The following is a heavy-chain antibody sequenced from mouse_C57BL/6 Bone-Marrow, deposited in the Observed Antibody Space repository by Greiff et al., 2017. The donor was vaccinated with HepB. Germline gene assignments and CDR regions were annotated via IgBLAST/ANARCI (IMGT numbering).Heavy chain of an antibody. V-gene: IGHV1-69*01. Sequence: VQLQQPGAELVMPGASVKLSCKASGYTFTSYWMHWVKQRPGQGLEWIGEIDPSDSYTNYNQKFKGKSTLTVDKSSSTAYMQLSSLTSEDSAVYYCARSHYYYGSSYRYFDVWGTGTTVTVSS. CDR2: IDPSDSYT. CDR1: GYTFTSYW. D-gene: IGHD1-1*01. J-gene: IGHJ1*03. CDR3: ARSHYYYGSSYRYFDV.